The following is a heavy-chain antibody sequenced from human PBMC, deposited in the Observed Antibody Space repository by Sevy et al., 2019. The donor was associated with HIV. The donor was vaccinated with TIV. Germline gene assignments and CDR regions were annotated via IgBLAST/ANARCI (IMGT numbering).Heavy chain of an antibody. CDR3: ARQGAGDDILTGYSNFDY. CDR1: GYSFTNYW. V-gene: IGHV5-51*01. Sequence: GESLKISCKGSGYSFTNYWIGWVRQMPGKGLEWMGIIYPGDSDTRYSPSFQGQVTISADKSISTAYLQWSSLKASDTAMYYCARQGAGDDILTGYSNFDYWGQRALVTVSS. J-gene: IGHJ4*02. D-gene: IGHD3-9*01. CDR2: IYPGDSDT.